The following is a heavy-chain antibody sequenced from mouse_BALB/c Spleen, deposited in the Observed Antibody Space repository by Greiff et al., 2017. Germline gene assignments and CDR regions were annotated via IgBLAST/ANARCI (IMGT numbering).Heavy chain of an antibody. J-gene: IGHJ4*01. CDR2: IDPANGNT. V-gene: IGHV14-3*02. D-gene: IGHD2-10*02. CDR1: GFNIKDTY. Sequence: VHVKQSGAELVKPGASVKLSCTASGFNIKDTYMHWVKQRPEQGLEWIGRIDPANGNTKYDPKFQGKATITADTSSNTAYLQLSSLTSEDTAVYYCARGYGNYEGGYAMDYWGQGTSVTVSS. CDR3: ARGYGNYEGGYAMDY.